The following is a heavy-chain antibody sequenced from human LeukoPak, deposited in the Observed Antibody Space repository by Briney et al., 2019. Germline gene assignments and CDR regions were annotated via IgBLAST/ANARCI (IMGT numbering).Heavy chain of an antibody. CDR3: AKAREYSVAEGAFDI. CDR1: GFTVSSNY. Sequence: PGGSLRLSCAASGFTVSSNYMSWVRQAPGKGLEWVSVIYSGGSTYYADSVKGRFTISRDNSKNTLYLQMNSLRAEDTAVYYCAKAREYSVAEGAFDIWGQGTMVTVSS. J-gene: IGHJ3*02. D-gene: IGHD2/OR15-2a*01. CDR2: IYSGGST. V-gene: IGHV3-53*01.